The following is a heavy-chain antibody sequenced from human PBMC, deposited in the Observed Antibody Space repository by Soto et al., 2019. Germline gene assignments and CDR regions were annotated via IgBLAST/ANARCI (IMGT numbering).Heavy chain of an antibody. CDR1: GFTFSSYA. J-gene: IGHJ4*02. CDR2: ISGSGGST. CDR3: AKVSPGFPAAIPTFDY. Sequence: PGGSLRLSCAASGFTFSSYAMSWVRQAPGKGLEWVSAISGSGGSTYYADSVKGRFTISRDNSKNTLYLQMNSLRAEDTAVYYCAKVSPGFPAAIPTFDYWGQGTLVTVSS. V-gene: IGHV3-23*01. D-gene: IGHD2-2*02.